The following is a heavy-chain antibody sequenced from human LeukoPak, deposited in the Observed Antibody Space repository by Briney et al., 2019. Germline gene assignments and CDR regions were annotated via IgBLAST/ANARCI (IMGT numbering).Heavy chain of an antibody. CDR1: GFSLSTGGVG. CDR3: AHYSGYDLYSSGWYVY. V-gene: IGHV2-5*02. CDR2: IYWDDDK. Sequence: SGPTLVNPTQTLTLTCTFSGFSLSTGGVGVGWIRQPPGKALEWLALIYWDDDKRYSPSLKSRLTITKDTSKNQVVLTMTNMDPVDTATYYCAHYSGYDLYSSGWYVYWGQGTLVTVSS. D-gene: IGHD6-19*01. J-gene: IGHJ4*02.